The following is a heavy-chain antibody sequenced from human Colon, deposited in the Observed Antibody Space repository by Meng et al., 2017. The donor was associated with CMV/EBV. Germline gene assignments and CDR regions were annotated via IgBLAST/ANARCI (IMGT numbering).Heavy chain of an antibody. CDR3: AKADYYDGSGYYFDY. J-gene: IGHJ4*02. Sequence: SGFPFIDYAMSWGRQAPGKGLEWVSSISGTGGNTYYADSVKGRFTISRDDSHNTLFLHMNSLRAEDTAVYYCAKADYYDGSGYYFDYWGQGTLVTVSS. CDR1: GFPFIDYA. CDR2: ISGTGGNT. D-gene: IGHD3-22*01. V-gene: IGHV3-23*01.